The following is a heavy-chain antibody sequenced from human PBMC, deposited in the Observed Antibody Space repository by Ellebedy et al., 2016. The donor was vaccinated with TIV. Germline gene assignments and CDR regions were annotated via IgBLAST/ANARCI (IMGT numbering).Heavy chain of an antibody. D-gene: IGHD6-13*01. J-gene: IGHJ5*02. CDR2: VNHSGST. CDR3: VRGRGSAAGTNGWLDP. Sequence: MPSETLSLTCAVYGGSFNGYFWTWIRQSPGKGLEWIGEVNHSGSTNYKSSLRSRVTISADTSKNQISLKITSVTAADMGVYYCVRGRGSAAGTNGWLDPWGHGMLVTVSA. CDR1: GGSFNGYF. V-gene: IGHV4-34*01.